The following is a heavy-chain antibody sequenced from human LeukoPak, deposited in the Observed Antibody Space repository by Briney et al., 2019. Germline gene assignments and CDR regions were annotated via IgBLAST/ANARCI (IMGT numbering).Heavy chain of an antibody. CDR2: ISGSGEST. J-gene: IGHJ4*02. Sequence: TGGSLRLSCAASGFTFISYAMSWVRQAPGKGLEWVSGISGSGESTYYADSVKGRFTISRDNSKNTLYLQMNSLRAEDTALYYCAKDRGYSSGWYPFDYWGQGTLVTVSS. CDR3: AKDRGYSSGWYPFDY. CDR1: GFTFISYA. V-gene: IGHV3-23*01. D-gene: IGHD6-19*01.